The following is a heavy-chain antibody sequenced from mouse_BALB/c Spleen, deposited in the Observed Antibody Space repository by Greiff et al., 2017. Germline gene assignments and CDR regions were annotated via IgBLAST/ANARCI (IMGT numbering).Heavy chain of an antibody. Sequence: EVQVVESGGDLVKPGGSLKLSCAASGFTFSSYGMSWVRQTPDKRLEWVATISSGGSYTYYPDSVKGRFTISRDNAKNTLYLQMSSLKSEDTAMYYCARHYGYDGYWYFDVWGAGTTVTVSS. CDR2: ISSGGSYT. CDR3: ARHYGYDGYWYFDV. V-gene: IGHV5-6*01. D-gene: IGHD2-2*01. CDR1: GFTFSSYG. J-gene: IGHJ1*01.